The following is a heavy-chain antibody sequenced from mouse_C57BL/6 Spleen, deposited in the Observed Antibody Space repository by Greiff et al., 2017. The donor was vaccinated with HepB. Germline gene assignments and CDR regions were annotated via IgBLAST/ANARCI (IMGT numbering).Heavy chain of an antibody. CDR2: ISSGSSTI. V-gene: IGHV5-17*01. D-gene: IGHD1-1*01. Sequence: EVQGVESGGGLVKPGGSLKLSCAASGFTFSDYGMHWVRQAPEKGLEWVAYISSGSSTIYYADTVKGRFTISRDNAKNTLFLQMTSLRSEDTAMYDCARGYYGSSYRAWFAYWGQGTLVTVAA. J-gene: IGHJ3*01. CDR3: ARGYYGSSYRAWFAY. CDR1: GFTFSDYG.